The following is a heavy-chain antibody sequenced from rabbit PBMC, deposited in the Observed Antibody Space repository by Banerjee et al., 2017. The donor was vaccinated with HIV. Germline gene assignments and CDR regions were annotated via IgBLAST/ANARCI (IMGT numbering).Heavy chain of an antibody. J-gene: IGHJ3*01. CDR1: GFSFSSSYY. CDR2: IYTGSGIT. V-gene: IGHV1S45*01. CDR3: ARRDSGDGGTDL. Sequence: QQQLAESGGGLVQPEGSLTLTCTASGFSFSSSYYMCWFRQAPGKGLEWIGCIYTGSGITHYASWVNGRFTISNTSSTTVTLQMTSLTAAGTATYFCARRDSGDGGTDLWGQGTLVTVS. D-gene: IGHD1-1*01.